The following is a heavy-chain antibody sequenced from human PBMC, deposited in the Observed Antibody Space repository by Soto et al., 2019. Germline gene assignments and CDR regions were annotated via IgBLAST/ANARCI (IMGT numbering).Heavy chain of an antibody. J-gene: IGHJ4*02. CDR2: IKSKTDGGTT. CDR1: SVSNAW. CDR3: TTEALAAAGWYY. D-gene: IGHD6-13*01. Sequence: SVSNAWMNWVRLAPGKGLEWVGRIKSKTDGGTTDYAAPVKGRFTISRDDSKNTLYLQMNSLKTEDTAVYYCTTEALAAAGWYYWGQGTLVNVSS. V-gene: IGHV3-15*07.